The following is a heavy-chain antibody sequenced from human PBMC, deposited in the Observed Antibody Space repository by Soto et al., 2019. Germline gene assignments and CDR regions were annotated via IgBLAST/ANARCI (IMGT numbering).Heavy chain of an antibody. D-gene: IGHD2-21*02. CDR2: IYYSGST. CDR3: ARDLWGYCGTDCYPLDV. J-gene: IGHJ6*02. V-gene: IGHV4-61*01. CDR1: GVSISSRYW. Sequence: PSETLSLTCAVSGVSISSRYWWSWIRQPPGKGLEWIGYIYYSGSTNYNPSLKSRVTISVDTSKNQFSLKLNSVTAADTAVYYCARDLWGYCGTDCYPLDVWGQGTTVTVSS.